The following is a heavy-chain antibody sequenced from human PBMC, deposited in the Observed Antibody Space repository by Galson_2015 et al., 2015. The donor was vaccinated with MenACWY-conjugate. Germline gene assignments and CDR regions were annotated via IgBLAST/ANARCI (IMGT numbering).Heavy chain of an antibody. CDR2: ITRGSDYI. CDR3: AREDLAWAFGLDY. D-gene: IGHD2/OR15-2a*01. Sequence: SLRLSCAASGFTFNTYTMNWVRQAPGEGLELVSSITRGSDYIYYADSVKGRFTVSRDNAENSLYLQMNSLRPEDTAVYYCAREDLAWAFGLDYWGQGTLVTVSS. J-gene: IGHJ4*02. V-gene: IGHV3-21*01. CDR1: GFTFNTYT.